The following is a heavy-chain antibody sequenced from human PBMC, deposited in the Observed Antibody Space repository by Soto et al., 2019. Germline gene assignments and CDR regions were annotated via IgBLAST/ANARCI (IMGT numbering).Heavy chain of an antibody. J-gene: IGHJ6*02. D-gene: IGHD5-12*01. CDR1: GGTFSSYA. Sequence: QVQLVQSGAEVKKPGSSVKVSCKASGGTFSSYAISWVRQAPGQGLEWMGGIIPIFGTANYAQKFQGRVTITADESTSTAYMELSSLRSEDTAVYYCARSRRIRTNGYNYRAYYSYGMDVWGQGTTVTVSS. CDR3: ARSRRIRTNGYNYRAYYSYGMDV. CDR2: IIPIFGTA. V-gene: IGHV1-69*01.